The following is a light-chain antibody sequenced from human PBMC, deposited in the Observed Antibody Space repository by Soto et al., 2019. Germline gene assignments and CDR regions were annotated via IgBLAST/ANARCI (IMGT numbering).Light chain of an antibody. V-gene: IGKV1-39*01. J-gene: IGKJ5*01. CDR3: QQSYSTSIT. CDR1: QDISNY. CDR2: DAS. Sequence: DIQMTQSPSSLSASVGDRVTITCQASQDISNYLNWYQQKPGKAPKLLIYDASNLQSGVPSRFSGSGSGTDFTLTISSLQSEDFATYFCQQSYSTSITFGQGTRLEIK.